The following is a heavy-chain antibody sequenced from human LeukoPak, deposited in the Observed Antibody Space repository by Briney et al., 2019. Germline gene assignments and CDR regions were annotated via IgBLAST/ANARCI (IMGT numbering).Heavy chain of an antibody. CDR1: GFTFSSYA. CDR2: NSDGGGST. D-gene: IGHD6-19*01. V-gene: IGHV3-23*01. Sequence: GGSLRLSCAASGFTFSSYAMSWVRQAPGKGLEWVSLNSDGGGSTYYADSVRGRFSISRDNAKNTLYLHMNSLRAEDTAVYYCAKDSSGWFDFDYWGQGTPVTVSS. CDR3: AKDSSGWFDFDY. J-gene: IGHJ4*02.